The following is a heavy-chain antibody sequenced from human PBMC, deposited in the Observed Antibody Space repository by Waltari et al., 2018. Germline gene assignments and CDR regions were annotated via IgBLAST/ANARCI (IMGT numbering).Heavy chain of an antibody. CDR2: FYYSGST. CDR1: GGSISRSSYY. V-gene: IGHV4-39*01. J-gene: IGHJ5*02. Sequence: QLQLQESGPGLVKPSETLSLTCTVPGGSISRSSYYWGWIRQSPGKGLEWIGGFYYSGSTYYNPSLKSRVTISGDTSKNQFSLKLSSVIAADTAVYYCARHWKKSGYRFDPWGQGTLVTVSS. D-gene: IGHD5-12*01. CDR3: ARHWKKSGYRFDP.